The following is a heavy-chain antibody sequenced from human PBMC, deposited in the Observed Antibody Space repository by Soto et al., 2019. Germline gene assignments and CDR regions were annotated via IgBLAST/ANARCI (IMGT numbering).Heavy chain of an antibody. V-gene: IGHV1-69*01. D-gene: IGHD5-18*01. CDR2: IIPVFGTA. Sequence: QVQLVQSGSEVKTPGSSVKVSCKASGGTFSSFLMGWVRQAPGQGLEWMGGIIPVFGTATYSQKFQGRVTITADDSTSTVYMELSGLKSEDTAVYYCIMDWTSMSFYGYLGVDVWGQGTTVYVSS. CDR3: IMDWTSMSFYGYLGVDV. CDR1: GGTFSSFL. J-gene: IGHJ6*02.